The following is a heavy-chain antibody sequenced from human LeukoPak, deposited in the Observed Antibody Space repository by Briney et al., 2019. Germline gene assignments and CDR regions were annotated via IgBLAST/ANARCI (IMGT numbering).Heavy chain of an antibody. CDR2: MNPNTGNA. CDR1: GYTFTNFD. CDR3: AKVLGAAPDHFYYYMDV. V-gene: IGHV1-8*03. Sequence: RASVKVSCKASGYTFTNFDINWVRQATGQGLEWMGWMNPNTGNAGYAQKFQGRVTITWDASISTAYMDLSRLRSDDTAVYYCAKVLGAAPDHFYYYMDVWGKGTTVTVSS. J-gene: IGHJ6*03. D-gene: IGHD6-13*01.